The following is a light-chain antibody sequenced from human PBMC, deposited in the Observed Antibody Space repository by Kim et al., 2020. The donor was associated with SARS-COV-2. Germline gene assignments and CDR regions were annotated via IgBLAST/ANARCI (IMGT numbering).Light chain of an antibody. J-gene: IGKJ2*01. Sequence: PGERATLSCRASQSVSSTYLAWYQQKPGQAPRLLIYGASRRATGIPDRFSGSGSGTDFTLTISRLEPEDFAVYYCQQYGSSPPYTFGQGTKLEI. V-gene: IGKV3-20*01. CDR1: QSVSSTY. CDR2: GAS. CDR3: QQYGSSPPYT.